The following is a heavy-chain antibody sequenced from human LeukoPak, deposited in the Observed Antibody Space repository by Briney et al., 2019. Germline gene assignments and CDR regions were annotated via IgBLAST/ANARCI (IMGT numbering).Heavy chain of an antibody. D-gene: IGHD7-27*01. CDR3: ARGWGFDF. CDR2: TYYRSEWYT. V-gene: IGHV6-1*01. J-gene: IGHJ4*02. CDR1: GDSVSSNSAA. Sequence: SQTLSLTCAISGDSVSSNSAAWNWIRQSPSRGLEWLGRTYYRSEWYTDYAVSVKSRLTISPDTSKNQFSLHLNSLSPDDTAVYYCARGWGFDFWGQGTLVTVSS.